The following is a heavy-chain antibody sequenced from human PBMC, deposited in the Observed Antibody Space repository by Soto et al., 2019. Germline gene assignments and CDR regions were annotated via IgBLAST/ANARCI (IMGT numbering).Heavy chain of an antibody. Sequence: QVQLVQSGAEVKKPGSSVKVSCKASGGTFSSYAISWVRQAPGQGLVWMGGIIPIFGTANYAQKFKGRVTITAEECTSTAYMELSSLRSEDTAVYYCARDEGQGVHDDGEHTSGYCGMDVWGQGTTVTVSS. CDR1: GGTFSSYA. D-gene: IGHD4-17*01. V-gene: IGHV1-69*12. J-gene: IGHJ6*02. CDR2: IIPIFGTA. CDR3: ARDEGQGVHDDGEHTSGYCGMDV.